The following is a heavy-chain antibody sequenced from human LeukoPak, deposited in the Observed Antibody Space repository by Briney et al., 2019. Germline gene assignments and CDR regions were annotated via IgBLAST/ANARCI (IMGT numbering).Heavy chain of an antibody. V-gene: IGHV4-59*01. J-gene: IGHJ6*02. CDR3: ARGPGFLEWSLGMDV. CDR2: IYYSGTT. D-gene: IGHD3-3*01. Sequence: SETLSLTCTVSGGSISSYHWSWIRQAPGKGLEWIGYIYYSGTTNYNPSLKSRVTISVDTSKNQFSLKLTSVTAADTAVYYCARGPGFLEWSLGMDVWGQGTTVTVSS. CDR1: GGSISSYH.